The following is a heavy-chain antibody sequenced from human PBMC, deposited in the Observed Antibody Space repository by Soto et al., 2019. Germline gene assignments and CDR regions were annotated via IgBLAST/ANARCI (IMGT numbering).Heavy chain of an antibody. D-gene: IGHD3-22*01. V-gene: IGHV4-59*01. CDR1: GGSISSYY. Sequence: PSETLSLTCTVSGGSISSYYWSWIRQPPGKGLEWIGYICYSGSTNYNPSLKSRVTISVDTSKNQFSLKLSSVTAADTAVYYCARGIDSSGSLYFDYWGQGTPVTVSS. CDR2: ICYSGST. CDR3: ARGIDSSGSLYFDY. J-gene: IGHJ4*02.